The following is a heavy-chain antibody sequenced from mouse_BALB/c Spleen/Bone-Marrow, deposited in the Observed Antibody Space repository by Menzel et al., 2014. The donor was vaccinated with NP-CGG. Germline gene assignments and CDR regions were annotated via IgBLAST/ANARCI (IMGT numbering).Heavy chain of an antibody. CDR1: GFTFSSFG. J-gene: IGHJ2*01. V-gene: IGHV5-17*02. D-gene: IGHD2-4*01. CDR3: ASDYDYFDY. CDR2: ISSGSSTI. Sequence: EVKVEESGGGLVQPGGSRKLSCAASGFTFSSFGMHWVRRAPEKGLEWVAYISSGSSTIYYADTVKGRFTISRDNPKNTLFLQMTSLRSEDTAMYYCASDYDYFDYWGQGTTLTVSS.